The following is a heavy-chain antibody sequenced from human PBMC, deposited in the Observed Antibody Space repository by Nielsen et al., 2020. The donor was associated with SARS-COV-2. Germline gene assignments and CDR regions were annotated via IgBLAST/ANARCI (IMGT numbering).Heavy chain of an antibody. D-gene: IGHD6-25*01. J-gene: IGHJ2*01. CDR2: VSYGGNE. CDR3: ARDQDGGAATSNFYFDL. V-gene: IGHV3-30*04. Sequence: GESLKISCAASGFIFSNHAMHWVRQAPGKGLDWLTIVSYGGNEHYADSLRGRFTVSRDNAENSLFLQMSSLRDEDTAVYYCARDQDGGAATSNFYFDLWGRGTLVIVSS. CDR1: GFIFSNHA.